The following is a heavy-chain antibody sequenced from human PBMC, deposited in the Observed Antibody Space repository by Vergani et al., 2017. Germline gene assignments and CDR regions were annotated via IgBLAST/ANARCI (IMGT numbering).Heavy chain of an antibody. CDR1: GFTFSSYS. D-gene: IGHD3-10*01. Sequence: EVQLVESGGGLVQPGGSLRLSCAASGFTFSSYSMNWVRQAPGKGLEWVSYISSSSSTIYYADSVKGRVTISRDNAKTSLYLQMNSLRAEDTSVYYCAGEELLWFGELSVSPYYYYYYMDVWGKXP. V-gene: IGHV3-48*01. CDR2: ISSSSSTI. CDR3: AGEELLWFGELSVSPYYYYYYMDV. J-gene: IGHJ6*03.